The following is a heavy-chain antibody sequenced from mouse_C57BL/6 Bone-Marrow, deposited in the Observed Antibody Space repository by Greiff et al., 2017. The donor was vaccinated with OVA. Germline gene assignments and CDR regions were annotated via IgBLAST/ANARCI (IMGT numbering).Heavy chain of an antibody. V-gene: IGHV1-59*01. J-gene: IGHJ2*01. D-gene: IGHD1-1*01. CDR1: GYTFTSYW. CDR2: IDPSDSYT. Sequence: VQLQQPGAELVRPGTSVKLSCKASGYTFTSYWMHWVKQRPGQGLEWIGVIDPSDSYTNYNQKFKGKATLTVDTSSSTAYMQLSSLTSEDSAVYYCARREITTVVFDYWGQGTTLTVSS. CDR3: ARREITTVVFDY.